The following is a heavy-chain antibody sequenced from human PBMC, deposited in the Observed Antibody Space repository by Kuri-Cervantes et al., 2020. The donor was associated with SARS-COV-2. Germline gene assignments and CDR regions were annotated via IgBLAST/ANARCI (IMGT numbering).Heavy chain of an antibody. Sequence: GESLKISCAASGFTFSDYYMSWIRQAPGKGLEWLSYISTSSGYTNYADSVRGRFTISRDNAKKSIYLQMNSLRAEDTAVYYCAKGRQISIVGAIGVGDGFDFWGQGTMVTVSS. J-gene: IGHJ3*01. CDR3: AKGRQISIVGAIGVGDGFDF. CDR1: GFTFSDYY. D-gene: IGHD1-26*01. V-gene: IGHV3-11*06. CDR2: ISTSSGYT.